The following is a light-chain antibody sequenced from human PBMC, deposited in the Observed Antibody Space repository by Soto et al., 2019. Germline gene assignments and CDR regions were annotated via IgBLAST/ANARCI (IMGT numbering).Light chain of an antibody. J-gene: IGKJ1*01. Sequence: EIVLTQSPATLSLSPGERATLSCRASQSVSSYLVWYQQKPGQAPRLLISGASNRATGIPARFSGSASGTDFTLTISSLEPEDFAVYYCQQRGNWPRTFGQGTKVDTK. CDR1: QSVSSY. CDR2: GAS. CDR3: QQRGNWPRT. V-gene: IGKV3-11*01.